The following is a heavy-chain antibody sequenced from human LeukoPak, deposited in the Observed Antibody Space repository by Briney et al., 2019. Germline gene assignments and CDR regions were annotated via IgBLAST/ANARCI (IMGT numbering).Heavy chain of an antibody. CDR3: ARGRNNFRY. J-gene: IGHJ4*02. CDR1: RGSLSSYY. V-gene: IGHV4-59*01. D-gene: IGHD5-24*01. Sequence: SETLSLTCTVSRGSLSSYYWSWIRQPPRQGLEWVGYVDYSGTTNYNPSLWSRVTIPVDTSMNQFSLKLTSVTAADAAAYYCARGRNNFRYWGQGALVTVS. CDR2: VDYSGTT.